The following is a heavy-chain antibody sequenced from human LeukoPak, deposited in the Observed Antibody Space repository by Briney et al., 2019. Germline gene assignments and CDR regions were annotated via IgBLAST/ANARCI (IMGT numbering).Heavy chain of an antibody. D-gene: IGHD3-3*01. CDR1: GFTFSSYS. V-gene: IGHV3-21*01. CDR2: ISSSSSYI. Sequence: GGSLRLSCAASGFTFSSYSMNWVRQAPGKGLEWVSSISSSSSYIYYADSVKGRFTISRDNAKNSLYLQMNSLRAEDTAVYYCARAKYDFWSGYPEYYFDYWGQGTLVTVSS. CDR3: ARAKYDFWSGYPEYYFDY. J-gene: IGHJ4*02.